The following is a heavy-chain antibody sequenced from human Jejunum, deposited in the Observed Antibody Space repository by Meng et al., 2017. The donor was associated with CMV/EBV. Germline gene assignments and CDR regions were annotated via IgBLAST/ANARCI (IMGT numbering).Heavy chain of an antibody. Sequence: RKYGMDSFRQTPGKGLERVSYSSGTGSNIYYADAVKGRFTISRDNAKSSLYLQMNSLTAEDSAVYDWARSDHRGLATTSFDMDVWGQGTTVTVSS. CDR2: SSGTGSNI. CDR3: ARSDHRGLATTSFDMDV. V-gene: IGHV3-21*06. CDR1: RKYG. D-gene: IGHD6-13*01. J-gene: IGHJ6*02.